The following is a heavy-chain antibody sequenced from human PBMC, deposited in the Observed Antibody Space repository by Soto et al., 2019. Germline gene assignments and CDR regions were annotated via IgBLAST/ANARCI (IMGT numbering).Heavy chain of an antibody. Sequence: PGGSLRLSCAASGFTFSSYSMNWVRQAPGKGLEWVSSISSSSSYIYYADSVKGRFTISRDNAKNSLYLQMNSLRAEDTAVYYCARVPSPFCYDSSGCIWFDPWGQGTLVTVSS. J-gene: IGHJ5*02. CDR3: ARVPSPFCYDSSGCIWFDP. CDR2: ISSSSSYI. V-gene: IGHV3-21*01. CDR1: GFTFSSYS. D-gene: IGHD3-22*01.